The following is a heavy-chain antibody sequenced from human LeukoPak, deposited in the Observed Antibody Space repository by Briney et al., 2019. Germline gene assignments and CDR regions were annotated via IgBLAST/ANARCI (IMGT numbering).Heavy chain of an antibody. V-gene: IGHV3-21*01. CDR1: GFTFSSYS. J-gene: IGHJ4*02. CDR3: ARGSTGTTDLNFDY. Sequence: GGSLRLSCAASGFTFSSYSMNWVRQAPGKGLEWVSSISSSSGFIYYADSVKGRFTISRDNAKNSLFLQMTSLRVEDTAVYYCARGSTGTTDLNFDYWGQGTLVTVSS. CDR2: ISSSSGFI. D-gene: IGHD1-1*01.